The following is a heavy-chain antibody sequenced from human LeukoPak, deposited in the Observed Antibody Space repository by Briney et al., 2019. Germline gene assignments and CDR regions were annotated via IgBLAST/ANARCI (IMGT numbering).Heavy chain of an antibody. Sequence: GGSLRLSCAASGFTFSSYAMSWVRQAPGKGLEWVAVISYDGSNKYYADSVKGRFTISRDNSKNTLYLQMNSLRAEDTAVYYCAKDGSGSYCLDYWGQGTLVTVSS. D-gene: IGHD3-10*01. CDR1: GFTFSSYA. CDR2: ISYDGSNK. V-gene: IGHV3-30*18. CDR3: AKDGSGSYCLDY. J-gene: IGHJ4*02.